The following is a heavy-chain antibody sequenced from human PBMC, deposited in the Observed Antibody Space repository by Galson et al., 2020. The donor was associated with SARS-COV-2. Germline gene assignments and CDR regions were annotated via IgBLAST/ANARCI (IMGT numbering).Heavy chain of an antibody. CDR2: IYYSGST. Sequence: PSETLSLTCTVSGGSISSGGYYWSWIRQHPGKGLEWIGYIYYSGSTYYNPSLKSRVTISVDTSKNQFSLKLSSVTAADTAVYYCARVGVGADEGWFDYWGQGTLVTVSS. V-gene: IGHV4-31*03. D-gene: IGHD1-26*01. CDR1: GGSISSGGYY. J-gene: IGHJ4*02. CDR3: ARVGVGADEGWFDY.